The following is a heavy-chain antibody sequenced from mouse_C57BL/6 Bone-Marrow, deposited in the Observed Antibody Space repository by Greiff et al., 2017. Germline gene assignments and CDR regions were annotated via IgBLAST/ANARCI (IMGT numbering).Heavy chain of an antibody. CDR1: GYTFTSYW. CDR2: INPSNGGT. V-gene: IGHV1-53*01. Sequence: QVQLQQPGTELVKPGASVKLSCKASGYTFTSYWMHWVKQRPGQGLEWIGNINPSNGGTNYNEKFKCKATLTVDKSSSTAYMQLSSLTSEDSAVYFGARSVVADWCFDDWGTGTTVTVSS. D-gene: IGHD1-1*01. CDR3: ARSVVADWCFDD. J-gene: IGHJ1*03.